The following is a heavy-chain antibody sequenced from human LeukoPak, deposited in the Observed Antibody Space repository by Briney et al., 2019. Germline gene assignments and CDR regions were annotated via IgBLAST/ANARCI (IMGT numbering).Heavy chain of an antibody. CDR1: GDSINSLDL. Sequence: SETLSLTCTVSGDSINSLDLWSWVRPHPGKGLEWIGDMYLSGTTHSNPSVKSRVTISIDKSKNQFFLNLSSVTAADTAVYYCAGLVGRYSSGLYYYYFDYWGQGTLVTVSS. J-gene: IGHJ4*02. D-gene: IGHD3-22*01. CDR2: MYLSGTT. V-gene: IGHV4-4*02. CDR3: AGLVGRYSSGLYYYYFDY.